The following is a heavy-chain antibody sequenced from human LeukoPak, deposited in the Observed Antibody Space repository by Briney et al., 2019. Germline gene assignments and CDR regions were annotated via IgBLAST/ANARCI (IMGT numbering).Heavy chain of an antibody. CDR1: GGSISSYY. CDR2: IYTSGST. CDR3: ARGSAGFDYWYFDL. J-gene: IGHJ2*01. D-gene: IGHD6-19*01. V-gene: IGHV4-4*07. Sequence: KPSETLSLTCTVPGGSISSYYWSWLRQPAGKGLEWIGRIYTSGSTNYNPSLKSRVTMSVDTSKNQFSLKLSSVTAADTAVYYCARGSAGFDYWYFDLWGRGTLVTVSS.